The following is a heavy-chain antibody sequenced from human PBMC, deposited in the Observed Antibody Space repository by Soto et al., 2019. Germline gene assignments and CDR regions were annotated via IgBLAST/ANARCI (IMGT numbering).Heavy chain of an antibody. CDR3: ARIPVDTSMIYWLDP. Sequence: SETLSLTCTVSGGSVSSGDYYWSWIRQPPGKGLEWIGYIYYSGNTNYNPSLKSRVIISVDTSKNLFSLKLTSVTAADTAVYYCARIPVDTSMIYWLDPWGQGTLVTVSS. D-gene: IGHD5-18*01. V-gene: IGHV4-61*08. CDR1: GGSVSSGDYY. CDR2: IYYSGNT. J-gene: IGHJ5*02.